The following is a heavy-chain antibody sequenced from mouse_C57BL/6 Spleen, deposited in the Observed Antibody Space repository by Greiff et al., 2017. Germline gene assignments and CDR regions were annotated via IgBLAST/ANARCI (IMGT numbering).Heavy chain of an antibody. Sequence: EVLLVESVAELVRPGASVKLSCTASGFNIKNTYMHWVKQRPEQGLEWIGRIDPSNGNTKYAPKFQGKATITADTSSNTAYLQLSSLTSEDTAIYYCAVSSTDDAMDYWGQGTSVTVSS. CDR2: IDPSNGNT. V-gene: IGHV14-3*01. J-gene: IGHJ4*01. D-gene: IGHD1-1*01. CDR3: AVSSTDDAMDY. CDR1: GFNIKNTY.